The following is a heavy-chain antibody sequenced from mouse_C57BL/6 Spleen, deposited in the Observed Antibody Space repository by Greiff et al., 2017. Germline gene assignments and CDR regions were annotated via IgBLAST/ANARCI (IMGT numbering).Heavy chain of an antibody. Sequence: EVQLVESGGGLVKPGGSLKLSCAASGFTFSSYAMSWVRQTPEKRLEWVATISDGGSYTYYPDNVKGRFTISRDNAKNNLYLQMSHLKSEDTTMYYCARGGDYYGSRAFFDYWGQGTTLTVSS. CDR3: ARGGDYYGSRAFFDY. CDR1: GFTFSSYA. V-gene: IGHV5-4*01. J-gene: IGHJ2*01. CDR2: ISDGGSYT. D-gene: IGHD1-1*01.